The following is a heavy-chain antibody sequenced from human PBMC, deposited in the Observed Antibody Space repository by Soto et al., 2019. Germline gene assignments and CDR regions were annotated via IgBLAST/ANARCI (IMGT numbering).Heavy chain of an antibody. V-gene: IGHV4-59*01. CDR2: IYYSGST. CDR1: GGSISSYY. D-gene: IGHD2-15*01. J-gene: IGHJ5*02. CDR3: ARAGTYSRYTWFDT. Sequence: SETLSLTCTVSGGSISSYYWSWIRQPPGKGLEWIGYIYYSGSTNYNPSLKSRVTISVDTSKNQFSLKLSSVTAADTAVYYCARAGTYSRYTWFDTWGQGTLVTVSS.